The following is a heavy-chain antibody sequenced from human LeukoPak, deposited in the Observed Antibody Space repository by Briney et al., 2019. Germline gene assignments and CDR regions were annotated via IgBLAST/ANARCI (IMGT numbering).Heavy chain of an antibody. Sequence: ASVKVSCKASVYTFINYFLHWVRQAPGQGLEWMGRINPNTGGTNYARKFQGRIIMTRDTSINTAYMELTRLRSDDTAVYYCARKGDYEVDFDYWGQGTLVTVSS. CDR2: INPNTGGT. CDR1: VYTFINYF. V-gene: IGHV1-2*06. D-gene: IGHD4-17*01. CDR3: ARKGDYEVDFDY. J-gene: IGHJ4*02.